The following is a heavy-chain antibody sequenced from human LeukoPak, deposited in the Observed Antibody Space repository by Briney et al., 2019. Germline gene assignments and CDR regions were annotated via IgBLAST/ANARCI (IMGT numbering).Heavy chain of an antibody. CDR1: GGSMSNKY. CDR3: ATHDSNGYYPYYFAY. CDR2: MSDSGTT. Sequence: SETLSLTCRVSGGSMSNKYWSWIRQPPGKGLEWIGCMSDSGTTKQNPALKSRVTISLDTSKNHLSLMLSSVTAADTAVYYCATHDSNGYYPYYFAYWGQGTVVTVSS. V-gene: IGHV4-59*08. D-gene: IGHD3-3*01. J-gene: IGHJ4*02.